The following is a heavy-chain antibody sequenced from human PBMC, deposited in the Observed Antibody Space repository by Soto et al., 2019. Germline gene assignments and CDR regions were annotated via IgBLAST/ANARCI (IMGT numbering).Heavy chain of an antibody. V-gene: IGHV3-13*01. CDR3: LREIRPVGYSGSHYYNGLDV. D-gene: IGHD1-26*01. J-gene: IGHJ6*02. CDR2: IGTIGDT. CDR1: GFTFSRYD. Sequence: EVQLVESGGGLVQPGGSLRLSCAASGFTFSRYDMHWVRQVTGKGLEWVSAIGTIGDTYYADSVKGRFTISREDAENSLYLQMNSLRAGDTAVYYCLREIRPVGYSGSHYYNGLDVWGRGTTVTVSS.